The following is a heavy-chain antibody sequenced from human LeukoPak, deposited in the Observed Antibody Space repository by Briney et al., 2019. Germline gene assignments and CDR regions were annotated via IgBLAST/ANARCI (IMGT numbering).Heavy chain of an antibody. CDR1: GFTVSTNY. J-gene: IGHJ4*02. V-gene: IGHV3-66*01. CDR3: ARDRPGEGVGDFDY. CDR2: IYNGGST. Sequence: GGSLRLSCAASGFTVSTNYMSWVRQAPGKGLEWVSAIYNGGSTYYADSVKGRFTISRDNSKNTLYLQMNSLRAQDTAVYYCARDRPGEGVGDFDYWGQGTLVTVS. D-gene: IGHD3-10*01.